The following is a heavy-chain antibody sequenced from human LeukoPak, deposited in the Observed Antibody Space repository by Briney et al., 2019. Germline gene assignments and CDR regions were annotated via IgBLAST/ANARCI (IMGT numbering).Heavy chain of an antibody. CDR1: GGSISSYY. CDR2: IYYSGST. Sequence: SETLSLTCTVSGGSISSYYWSWIRQPPGKGLEWIGYIYYSGSTNYNPSLKSRVTISVDTSKNQFSLKLSSVTAADTAVYYCATQSYSGSWYYFDYWGQGTLVTVSS. CDR3: ATQSYSGSWYYFDY. D-gene: IGHD6-13*01. J-gene: IGHJ4*02. V-gene: IGHV4-59*08.